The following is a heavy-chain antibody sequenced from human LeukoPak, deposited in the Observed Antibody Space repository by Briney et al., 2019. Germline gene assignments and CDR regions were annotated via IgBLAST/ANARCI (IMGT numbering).Heavy chain of an antibody. V-gene: IGHV1-3*01. CDR3: ARAPWEGVAGNWRPYDY. CDR2: INAGHGNT. D-gene: IGHD6-19*01. Sequence: GASVKVSCKASGYTFNNYAMHWVRQAPGQRLEWMGWINAGHGNTEYSQKFQGRVTITRDTSASTAYMELSSLRSEDTAVYYCARAPWEGVAGNWRPYDYWGQGTLVAVSS. J-gene: IGHJ4*02. CDR1: GYTFNNYA.